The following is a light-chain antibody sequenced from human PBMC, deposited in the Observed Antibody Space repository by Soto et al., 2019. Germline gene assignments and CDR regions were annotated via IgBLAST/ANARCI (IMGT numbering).Light chain of an antibody. CDR2: DVN. CDR3: SLFLLNYPPHVA. J-gene: IGLJ7*02. Sequence: QSALTQPRSVSGSPGQSVTISCTGTSSDVGAYNSVSWYQQHPGRAPKLLIYDVNKGPSGVPDRFSGSKSGNTASLTISGLPAENQAAYYCSLFLLNYPPHVAFGGGTPLTAL. V-gene: IGLV2-11*01. CDR1: SSDVGAYNS.